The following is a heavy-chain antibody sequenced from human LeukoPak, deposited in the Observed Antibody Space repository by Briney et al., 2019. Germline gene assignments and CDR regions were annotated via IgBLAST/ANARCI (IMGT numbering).Heavy chain of an antibody. Sequence: KPSETLSLTCTVSGGSISSGSYYWSWIRQPAGKGLEWIGRIYTSGSTNYNPSLKSRVTISVDTSKNQFSLKLSSVTATATAGYFSAGGCSHGRYYYYHYYMDVWGKGTTVTVSS. J-gene: IGHJ6*03. CDR2: IYTSGST. CDR1: GGSISSGSYY. V-gene: IGHV4-61*02. CDR3: AGGCSHGRYYYYHYYMDV. D-gene: IGHD1-26*01.